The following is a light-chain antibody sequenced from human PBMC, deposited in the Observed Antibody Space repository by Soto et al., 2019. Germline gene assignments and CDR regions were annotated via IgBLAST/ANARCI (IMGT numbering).Light chain of an antibody. CDR3: QQYNNWPPIT. Sequence: EIVMTQSPATLSVSPGERATPSCGASQSVSSNLAWYQQKPGQAPRLLIYGASTRATGIPARFSGSGSGTEFTLTISSLQSEDFAVYYCQQYNNWPPITFGQGTKVDIK. J-gene: IGKJ2*01. V-gene: IGKV3-15*01. CDR1: QSVSSN. CDR2: GAS.